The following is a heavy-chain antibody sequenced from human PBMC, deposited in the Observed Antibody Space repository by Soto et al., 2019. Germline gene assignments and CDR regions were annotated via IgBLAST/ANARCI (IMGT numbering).Heavy chain of an antibody. CDR1: VGSFSGYY. J-gene: IGHJ6*01. Sequence: PSETLSLTCAFYVGSFSGYYWSCIRHPPGKWLEWIGEINHSGSTNYNPSLKSRVTISVDTSKNQFSLKLSSVTAADTAVYYCARGRYTIFGVVRAYYYYGMEVWGQGTTVNVSS. CDR2: INHSGST. V-gene: IGHV4-34*01. D-gene: IGHD3-3*01. CDR3: ARGRYTIFGVVRAYYYYGMEV.